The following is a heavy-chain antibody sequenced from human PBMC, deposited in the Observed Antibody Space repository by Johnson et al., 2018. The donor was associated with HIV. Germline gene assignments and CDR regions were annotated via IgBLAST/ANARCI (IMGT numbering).Heavy chain of an antibody. D-gene: IGHD1-1*01. CDR1: GFTVSTNS. CDR2: ISDDGSSR. CDR3: AVLTTGGLRVGNFDI. J-gene: IGHJ3*02. Sequence: QVQLVESGGGLVQPGGSLRLSCAASGFTVSTNSMSWVRQAPGEGLEWVALISDDGSSRYYADSVKGRFTISRDNSKNTLYLQMNSLRAEDTAVYYRAVLTTGGLRVGNFDIWGQGTMVTVSS. V-gene: IGHV3-30-3*01.